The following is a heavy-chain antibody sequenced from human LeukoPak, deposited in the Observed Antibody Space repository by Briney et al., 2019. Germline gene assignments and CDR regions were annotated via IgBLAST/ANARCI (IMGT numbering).Heavy chain of an antibody. J-gene: IGHJ6*02. CDR1: GGSISSYY. CDR3: ARDVRPYCSSTSCYLTYYYYGMDV. CDR2: IYTSGST. V-gene: IGHV4-4*07. D-gene: IGHD2-2*01. Sequence: SETLSLTCTVSGGSISSYYWSWIRQPAGKGLEWIGRIYTSGSTNYNPSLKSRVTMSVDTSKNQFSLKLSSVTAADTAVYYCARDVRPYCSSTSCYLTYYYYGMDVWDQGTTVTVSS.